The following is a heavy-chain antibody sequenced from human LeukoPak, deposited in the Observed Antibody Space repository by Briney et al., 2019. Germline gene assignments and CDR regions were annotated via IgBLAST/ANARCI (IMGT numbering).Heavy chain of an antibody. CDR2: IYTSGST. J-gene: IGHJ4*02. Sequence: SETLSLTCTVSGGSISSGSYYWSWIRQPAGKGLEWTGRIYTSGSTNYNPSLKSRVTISVDTSKNQFSLKLSSVTAADTAVYYCARDGGRANDFDYWGQGTLVTVSS. D-gene: IGHD1-26*01. CDR1: GGSISSGSYY. V-gene: IGHV4-61*02. CDR3: ARDGGRANDFDY.